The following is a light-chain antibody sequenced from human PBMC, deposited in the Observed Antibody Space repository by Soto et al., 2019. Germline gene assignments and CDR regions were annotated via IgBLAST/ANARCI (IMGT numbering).Light chain of an antibody. CDR1: NSNIGAGYD. Sequence: VLAQPPSVSGAPGQRVTISCTGSNSNIGAGYDVHWYLQLPGTAPKLLVYTNNNRPSGVPDRFSGSKSGTSASLAITGLQAEDEADYYCQSYDSRLSAYVFGTGTKVTVL. J-gene: IGLJ1*01. CDR2: TNN. V-gene: IGLV1-40*01. CDR3: QSYDSRLSAYV.